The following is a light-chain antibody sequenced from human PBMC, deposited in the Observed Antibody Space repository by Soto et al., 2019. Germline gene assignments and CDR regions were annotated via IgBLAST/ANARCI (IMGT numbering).Light chain of an antibody. CDR2: GAS. CDR1: QSVSSSY. CDR3: QQYGSSPTT. V-gene: IGKV3-20*01. J-gene: IGKJ1*01. Sequence: EIVFTESPCTLSLSPGERARLSCRASQSVSSSYLAWYQQKPGQAPRLLIYGASSRATGIPDRFSGSGSGTGFTLTISRLEPEDFAVYYCQQYGSSPTTFGQGTKVDIK.